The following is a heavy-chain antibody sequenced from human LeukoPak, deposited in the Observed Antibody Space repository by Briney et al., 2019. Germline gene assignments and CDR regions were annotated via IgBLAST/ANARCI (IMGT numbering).Heavy chain of an antibody. CDR3: ARTGENGDFFDY. V-gene: IGHV3-66*02. CDR2: IYSGGST. CDR1: GFTVSSNY. J-gene: IGHJ4*02. Sequence: GGSLRLSCAASGFTVSSNYMSWVRQAPGKGLEWVSVIYSGGSTYYADSVKGRFTISRDNSKNTLYLQMNSLRAEDTAVYHCARTGENGDFFDYWGQGTLVTVSS. D-gene: IGHD4-17*01.